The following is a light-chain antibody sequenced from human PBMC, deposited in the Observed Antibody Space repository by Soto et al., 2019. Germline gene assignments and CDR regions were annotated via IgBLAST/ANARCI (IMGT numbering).Light chain of an antibody. J-gene: IGLJ2*01. CDR1: SSDVGDYNY. CDR2: EVS. V-gene: IGLV2-14*01. Sequence: QSALTQPASVSGSPGQSITISCTGTSSDVGDYNYVSWYQQHPGKAPKLMIYEVSHRLSGVSNRFSGSKSGYTASLTISGLQDEGEADYYCSSYIRNSIVVFGGGTQLTVL. CDR3: SSYIRNSIVV.